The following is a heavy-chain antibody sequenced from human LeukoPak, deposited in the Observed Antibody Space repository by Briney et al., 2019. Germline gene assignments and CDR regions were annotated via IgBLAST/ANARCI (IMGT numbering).Heavy chain of an antibody. CDR2: INHSGST. V-gene: IGHV4-34*01. Sequence: SETLSLTCAVYGASFSGYYWSWIRQPPGKGLEWIGEINHSGSTNYNPSLKSRVTISVETSKNQFSLKLSSVTAADTAVYYCARGSRDTNGDSSPLDAFDIWGQGTMVTVSS. CDR3: ARGSRDTNGDSSPLDAFDI. D-gene: IGHD3-22*01. CDR1: GASFSGYY. J-gene: IGHJ3*02.